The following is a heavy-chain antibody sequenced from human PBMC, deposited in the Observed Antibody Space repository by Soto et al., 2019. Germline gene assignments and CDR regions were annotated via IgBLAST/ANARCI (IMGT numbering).Heavy chain of an antibody. D-gene: IGHD5-12*01. CDR3: AKGEMATIRNSFDP. V-gene: IGHV3-23*01. CDR2: LGRSGGAT. CDR1: GFTLTSCA. J-gene: IGHJ5*02. Sequence: GGSLRLSCAASGFTLTSCAMSWVRQTPGKGLEWVSALGRSGGATYYADSVKGRFTISRDTSTNTLYLQMTNLRADDTAIYYCAKGEMATIRNSFDPWGQGTLVTVSS.